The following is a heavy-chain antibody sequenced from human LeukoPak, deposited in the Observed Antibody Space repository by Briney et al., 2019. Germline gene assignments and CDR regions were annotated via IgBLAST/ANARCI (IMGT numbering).Heavy chain of an antibody. D-gene: IGHD4/OR15-4a*01. Sequence: GGSLRLSCAASGFTFNNYALTWVRQTPGKGLECVSAISGDGVSPYYADSVRGRFTISRDNSKNTLYLQMNSLRVEDTAVYFCARDPGAFPYFFNCWGQGTLVTVSS. V-gene: IGHV3-23*01. J-gene: IGHJ4*02. CDR1: GFTFNNYA. CDR3: ARDPGAFPYFFNC. CDR2: ISGDGVSP.